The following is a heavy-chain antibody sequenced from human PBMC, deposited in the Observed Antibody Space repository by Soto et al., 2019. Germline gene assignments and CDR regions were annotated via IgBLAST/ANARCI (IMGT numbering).Heavy chain of an antibody. CDR2: IIPIFGTA. CDR3: ARDKVGTIFGVVLYMDV. J-gene: IGHJ6*02. D-gene: IGHD3-3*01. V-gene: IGHV1-69*13. CDR1: GGTFSSYA. Sequence: SVKVSCKASGGTFSSYAISWVRQAPGQGLEWMGGIIPIFGTANYAQKFQGRVTITADESTSTAYMELSSLRSEDTAVYYCARDKVGTIFGVVLYMDVWGQGTTVTVSS.